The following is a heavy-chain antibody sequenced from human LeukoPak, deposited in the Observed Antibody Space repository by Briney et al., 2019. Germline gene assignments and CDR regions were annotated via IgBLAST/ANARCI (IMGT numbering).Heavy chain of an antibody. CDR3: VREVVVGFDP. D-gene: IGHD2-15*01. J-gene: IGHJ5*02. CDR2: IYYSGDT. V-gene: IGHV4-39*02. CDR1: GDSSSSCGCY. Sequence: SESLTLTCTAFGDSSSSCGCYWGWIRQPPGMGLEWIGNIYYSGDTYYSPSLKSRVSISVDTSKNQFSLKLSSVTAADTAVYYCVREVVVGFDPWGQGILVTVSS.